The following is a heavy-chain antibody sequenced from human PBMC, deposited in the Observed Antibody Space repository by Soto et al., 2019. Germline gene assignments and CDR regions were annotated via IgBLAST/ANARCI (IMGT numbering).Heavy chain of an antibody. V-gene: IGHV3-13*05. CDR3: ARAYTGRLPRRADYYYALDV. D-gene: IGHD2-15*01. CDR2: IGAADDP. J-gene: IGHJ6*02. CDR1: GFTFSAYD. Sequence: PGESLKISCAASGFTFSAYDMHWVRQTTGKGLEWVSAIGAADDPYYLGSVKHRFTISRENARNSMFLQMNSVTVGDTAVYYCARAYTGRLPRRADYYYALDVWGQGIMVTVSS.